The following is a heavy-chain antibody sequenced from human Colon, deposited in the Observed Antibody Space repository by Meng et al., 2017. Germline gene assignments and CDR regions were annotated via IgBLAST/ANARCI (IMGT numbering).Heavy chain of an antibody. CDR3: AGDNWAKWYFDL. CDR1: GFNFNLYW. V-gene: IGHV3-7*01. J-gene: IGHJ2*01. Sequence: GEALKIFWPASGFNFNLYWIRWVRQAPGKGPGWVANIKPDGSEMYHVDSVKGRFTISRDNTKNSVYLQMDSLRAEDTAVDYCAGDNWAKWYFDLWGRGTLVTVSS. CDR2: IKPDGSEM. D-gene: IGHD7-27*01.